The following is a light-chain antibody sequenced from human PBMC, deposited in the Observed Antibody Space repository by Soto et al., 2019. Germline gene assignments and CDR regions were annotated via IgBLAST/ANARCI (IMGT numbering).Light chain of an antibody. Sequence: SSELTQPSSVSVSPGQTARITCSGDVLAKKYARWFQQKPGQAPVLVIYKDSERPSGIPERFSGSSSGTTVTLTISGAQVEDEADYYCYSAAARVFGGGTKLAVL. CDR2: KDS. J-gene: IGLJ3*02. V-gene: IGLV3-27*01. CDR1: VLAKKY. CDR3: YSAAARV.